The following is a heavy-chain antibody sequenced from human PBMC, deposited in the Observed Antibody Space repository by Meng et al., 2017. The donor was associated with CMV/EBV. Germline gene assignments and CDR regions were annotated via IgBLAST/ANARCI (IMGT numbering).Heavy chain of an antibody. D-gene: IGHD1-26*01. CDR3: AGGEVLGLIFDY. CDR2: IYYSGST. CDR1: GGSISSYY. V-gene: IGHV4-39*07. J-gene: IGHJ4*02. Sequence: GSLRLSCTVSGGSISSYYWGWIRQPPGKGLEWIGSIYYSGSTYYNPSLKSRVTISVDTSKNQFSLKLSSVTAADTAVYYCAGGEVLGLIFDYWGQGTLVTVSS.